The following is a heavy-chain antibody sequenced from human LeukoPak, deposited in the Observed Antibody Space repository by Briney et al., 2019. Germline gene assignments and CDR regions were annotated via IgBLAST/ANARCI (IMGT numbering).Heavy chain of an antibody. D-gene: IGHD5-12*01. CDR2: IIPIFGTV. CDR3: ARALNSGYDSPLGYFDY. CDR1: GGTFSSYA. J-gene: IGHJ4*02. Sequence: ASVTVSFKASGGTFSSYAISWVRQAPGQGLEWMGGIIPIFGTVNYAQKFQGRVTITTDESTSTAYMELSSLRSEDTAVYYCARALNSGYDSPLGYFDYWGQGTLVTVSS. V-gene: IGHV1-69*05.